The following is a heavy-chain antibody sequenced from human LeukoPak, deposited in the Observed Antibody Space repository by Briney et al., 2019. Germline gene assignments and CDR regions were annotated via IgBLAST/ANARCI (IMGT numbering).Heavy chain of an antibody. V-gene: IGHV3-30-3*01. J-gene: IGHJ4*02. CDR1: GFTFSSYA. Sequence: GGSLRLSCAASGFTFSSYAMHWVRQAPGKGLEWVAVISYDGSNKYYADSVKGRFTISRDNSKNTLYLQMNSLRAEDTAVYYCAKDARHGSGWYNDYWGQGTLVTVSS. D-gene: IGHD6-19*01. CDR3: AKDARHGSGWYNDY. CDR2: ISYDGSNK.